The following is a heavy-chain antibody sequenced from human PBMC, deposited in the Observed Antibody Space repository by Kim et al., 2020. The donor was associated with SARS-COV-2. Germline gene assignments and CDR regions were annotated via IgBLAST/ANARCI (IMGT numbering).Heavy chain of an antibody. J-gene: IGHJ4*02. V-gene: IGHV5-10-1*01. CDR2: IDPSDSYT. CDR1: GYSFTSYW. Sequence: GESLKISCKGSGYSFTSYWISWVRQMPGKGLEWMGRIDPSDSYTNYSPSFQGHVTISADKSISTAYLQWSSLKASDTAMYYCARLMHYDILTGYRYYFDYWGQGTLVTVSS. CDR3: ARLMHYDILTGYRYYFDY. D-gene: IGHD3-9*01.